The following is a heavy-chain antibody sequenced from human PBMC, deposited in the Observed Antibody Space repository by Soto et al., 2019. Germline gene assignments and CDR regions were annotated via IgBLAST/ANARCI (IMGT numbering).Heavy chain of an antibody. J-gene: IGHJ4*02. CDR2: IWYDGSNK. CDR3: AREMPQLYGSGSYYGGNLVDY. V-gene: IGHV3-33*01. D-gene: IGHD3-10*01. CDR1: GFTFSSYG. Sequence: QVQLVESGGGVVQPGRSLRLSCAASGFTFSSYGMHWVRQAPGKGLEWVAVIWYDGSNKYYADSVKGRFTISRDNSKNTLYLQMNSLRAEDTAVYYCAREMPQLYGSGSYYGGNLVDYWGQGTLVTVSS.